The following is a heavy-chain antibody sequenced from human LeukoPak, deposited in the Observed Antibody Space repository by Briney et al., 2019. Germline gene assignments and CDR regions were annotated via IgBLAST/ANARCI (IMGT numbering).Heavy chain of an antibody. CDR1: GYTFTSYG. CDR3: ARESLGRDYYYYYMDV. CDR2: ISAYNGNT. D-gene: IGHD1-26*01. Sequence: GASVKVSCKASGYTFTSYGISWVRQAPGQGLEWMGWISAYNGNTNYAQKLQGRVTMTTDTPTSTAYMELRSLRSDDTAVYYCARESLGRDYYYYYMDVWGKGTTVTVSS. J-gene: IGHJ6*03. V-gene: IGHV1-18*01.